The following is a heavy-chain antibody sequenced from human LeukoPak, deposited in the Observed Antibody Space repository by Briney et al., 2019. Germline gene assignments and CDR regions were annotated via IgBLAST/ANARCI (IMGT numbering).Heavy chain of an antibody. Sequence: GGSLRLSCVASGFTFSSYWMHWVRQDPRKGLVWVSRINGDGSNINYADSVRGRFTISRDNAKNTLYLQMNSLRAEDTAVYYCARDGDSSSWDCWGQGTLVTVSS. CDR1: GFTFSSYW. D-gene: IGHD6-13*01. V-gene: IGHV3-74*01. CDR2: INGDGSNI. J-gene: IGHJ4*02. CDR3: ARDGDSSSWDC.